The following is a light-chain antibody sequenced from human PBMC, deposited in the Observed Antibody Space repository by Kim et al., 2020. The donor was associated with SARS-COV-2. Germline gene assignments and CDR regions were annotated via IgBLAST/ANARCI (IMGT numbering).Light chain of an antibody. CDR2: GNS. Sequence: QAVVTQPPSVSGAPRQRVTISCTGSSSNIGAGYDVHWYQQLPGTAPKLLIYGNSNRPSGVPDRFSGSKSGTSASLAITGLQAEDEADYYCQSYDSSLSGVFGGGTQLTVL. V-gene: IGLV1-40*01. CDR3: QSYDSSLSGV. CDR1: SSNIGAGYD. J-gene: IGLJ3*02.